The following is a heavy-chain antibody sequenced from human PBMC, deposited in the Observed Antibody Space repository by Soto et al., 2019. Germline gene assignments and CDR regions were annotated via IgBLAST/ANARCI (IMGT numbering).Heavy chain of an antibody. CDR2: MNPNSGNT. CDR1: GGTFTSYD. Sequence: ASVKVSCKASGGTFTSYDINWVRQATGQGLEWMGWMNPNSGNTGYAQKFQGRVTMTRNTSISTAYRELSSRRSEDTAVYYCARLPGSCGYFYSYHHYYMSVFGHGTTLSVSS. D-gene: IGHD3-22*01. J-gene: IGHJ6*03. V-gene: IGHV1-8*01. CDR3: ARLPGSCGYFYSYHHYYMSV.